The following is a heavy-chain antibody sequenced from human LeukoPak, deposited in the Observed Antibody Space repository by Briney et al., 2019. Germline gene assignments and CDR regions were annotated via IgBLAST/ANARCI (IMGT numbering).Heavy chain of an antibody. V-gene: IGHV3-23*01. CDR1: GFTFSSYA. D-gene: IGHD2-2*01. J-gene: IGHJ4*02. Sequence: GGSLRLSCAASGFTFSSYAMSWVRQAPGKGLEWVSVLSGSAGTTYYADSVKGRFTISRDNSKNTLYLQMNSLRAEDTAIYYCAKDLRLDCSTTSCYLLDYWGQGILVTVSS. CDR3: AKDLRLDCSTTSCYLLDY. CDR2: LSGSAGTT.